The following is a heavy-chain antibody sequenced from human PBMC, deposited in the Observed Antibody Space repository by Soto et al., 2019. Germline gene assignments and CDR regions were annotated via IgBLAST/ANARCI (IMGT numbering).Heavy chain of an antibody. D-gene: IGHD3-3*01. CDR1: GGSISSYY. J-gene: IGHJ4*02. V-gene: IGHV4-59*01. Sequence: PSETLSLTCTVSGGSISSYYWSWIRQPPGKGLEWIGYIYYSGSTNYNPSLKSRVTISVDTSKNQFSLKLSSVTAADTAVYYCARENDFWSGYYIDYWGQGTLVTVSS. CDR2: IYYSGST. CDR3: ARENDFWSGYYIDY.